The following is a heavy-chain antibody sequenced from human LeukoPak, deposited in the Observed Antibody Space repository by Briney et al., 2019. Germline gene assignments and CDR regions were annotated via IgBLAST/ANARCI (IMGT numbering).Heavy chain of an antibody. J-gene: IGHJ4*02. CDR1: GGSISSSSYY. D-gene: IGHD6-13*01. V-gene: IGHV4-39*01. CDR2: IYYSGST. CDR3: ARPGIAAAGGGYFDY. Sequence: SETLSLTCTVSGGSISSSSYYWGWIRQPPGKGVEWIGSIYYSGSTYYNPSLKSRVTISVDTSKNQFSLKLSSVTAADTAVYYCARPGIAAAGGGYFDYWGQGTLVTVSS.